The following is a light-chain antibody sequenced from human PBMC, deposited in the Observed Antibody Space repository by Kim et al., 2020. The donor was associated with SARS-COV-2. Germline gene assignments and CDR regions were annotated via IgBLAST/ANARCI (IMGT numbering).Light chain of an antibody. V-gene: IGKV1-39*01. CDR1: QSVSGW. Sequence: ASAGDRVTLTCRASQSVSGWLNWYQQKPGKAPHLLIYRTSILQSEVPPRFSGSASGTDFTLTIDSLQPEDFATYYCQQSYDFPRTFGQGTKVDIK. CDR2: RTS. CDR3: QQSYDFPRT. J-gene: IGKJ1*01.